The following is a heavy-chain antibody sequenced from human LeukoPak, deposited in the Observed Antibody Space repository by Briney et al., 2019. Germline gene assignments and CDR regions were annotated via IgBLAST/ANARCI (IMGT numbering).Heavy chain of an antibody. Sequence: SETLSLTCAVYGGSFSGYYWSWIRQPPGKGLEWMGEINHSGSTNYNPSLKSRVTISVDTSKTQFSLKLSSVTAADTAVYYCARGPSGPLNWFDPWGQGTLVTVSS. CDR2: INHSGST. CDR3: ARGPSGPLNWFDP. V-gene: IGHV4-34*01. J-gene: IGHJ5*02. CDR1: GGSFSGYY. D-gene: IGHD6-25*01.